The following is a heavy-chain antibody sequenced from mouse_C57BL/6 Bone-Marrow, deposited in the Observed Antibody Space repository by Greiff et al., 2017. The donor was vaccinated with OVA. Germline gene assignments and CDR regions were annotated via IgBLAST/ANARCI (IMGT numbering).Heavy chain of an antibody. CDR3: ARGWVYYGNYFDY. D-gene: IGHD2-1*01. J-gene: IGHJ2*01. Sequence: VQLQQPGAELVKPGASVKMSCKASGYTFTSYWITWVKQRPGQGLEWIGDIYPGSGSTNYNEKFKSKATLTVDTSSSTAYMQLSSLTSEDSAVYYCARGWVYYGNYFDYWGQGTTLTVSS. CDR1: GYTFTSYW. CDR2: IYPGSGST. V-gene: IGHV1-55*01.